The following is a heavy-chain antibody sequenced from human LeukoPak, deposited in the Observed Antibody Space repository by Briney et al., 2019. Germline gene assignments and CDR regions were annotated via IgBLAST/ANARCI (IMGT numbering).Heavy chain of an antibody. V-gene: IGHV4-59*01. CDR2: IYYSGST. CDR1: GGSISNYC. CDR3: ARALSGTYGLFQH. Sequence: ASETLSLTCTVSGGSISNYCWSWIRQPPGKGLEWIGYIYYSGSTYYNPSLRSRVTISVDTSKNQFSLNLNSVTAADTAVYYCARALSGTYGLFQHWGQGTLVTVSS. D-gene: IGHD1-26*01. J-gene: IGHJ1*01.